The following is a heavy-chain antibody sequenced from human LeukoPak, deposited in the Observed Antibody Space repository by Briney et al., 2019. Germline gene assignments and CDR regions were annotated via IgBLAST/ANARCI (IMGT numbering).Heavy chain of an antibody. CDR2: ISSSSSYI. V-gene: IGHV3-21*01. D-gene: IGHD4-23*01. CDR3: ARGDYGGAAFDY. Sequence: GGSLRLSCAASGFTFSSYSMNWVRQAPGKGLGWVSSISSSSSYIYYADSVKGRFTISRDNAKNSLYLQMNSLRAEDTAVYYCARGDYGGAAFDYWGQGTLVTVSS. CDR1: GFTFSSYS. J-gene: IGHJ4*02.